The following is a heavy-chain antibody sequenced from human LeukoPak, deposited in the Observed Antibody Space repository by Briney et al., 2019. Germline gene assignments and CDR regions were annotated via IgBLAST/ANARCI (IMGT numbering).Heavy chain of an antibody. J-gene: IGHJ4*02. CDR2: ISYDGSNK. CDR3: ARVPATVAAFDY. Sequence: GGSLRLSCAASGFTFSSYAMHWFRQAPGKGLEWVAVISYDGSNKYYADSVKGRFTISRDNSKNTLYLQMNSLRAEDTAVYYCARVPATVAAFDYWGQGTLVTVSS. V-gene: IGHV3-30*04. CDR1: GFTFSSYA. D-gene: IGHD4-23*01.